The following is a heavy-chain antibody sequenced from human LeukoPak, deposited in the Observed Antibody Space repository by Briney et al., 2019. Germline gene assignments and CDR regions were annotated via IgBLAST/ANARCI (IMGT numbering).Heavy chain of an antibody. V-gene: IGHV4-4*07. CDR1: GGSISGYL. D-gene: IGHD3-10*01. CDR3: VREVPHYGIDY. Sequence: SETLSLTCTVSGGSISGYLWSWIRQPAGKGLEWVGRTFDSGSTSYNPSLESRVTMSVDTPKNQFSLRLSSVTAADTAVYFCVREVPHYGIDYWGQGTLVTVSS. J-gene: IGHJ4*02. CDR2: TFDSGST.